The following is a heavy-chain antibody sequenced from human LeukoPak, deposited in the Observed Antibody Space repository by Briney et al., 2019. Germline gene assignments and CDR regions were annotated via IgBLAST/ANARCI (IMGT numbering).Heavy chain of an antibody. D-gene: IGHD3-16*02. CDR1: GFTFSSYE. CDR2: ISSSGSTI. J-gene: IGHJ4*02. V-gene: IGHV3-48*03. Sequence: TGGSLRLSCAASGFTFSSYEMNWVRQAPGKGLEWVSYISSSGSTIYYADSVKGRFTISRDNAKNSLYLQMNSLRAEDTAVYYCASYVWGSYRGPSGGDYWGQGTLVTVSS. CDR3: ASYVWGSYRGPSGGDY.